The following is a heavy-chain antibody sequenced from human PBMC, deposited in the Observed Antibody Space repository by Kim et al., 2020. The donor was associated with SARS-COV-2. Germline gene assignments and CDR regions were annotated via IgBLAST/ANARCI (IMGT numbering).Heavy chain of an antibody. CDR2: IYYSGST. Sequence: SETLSLTCTVSGGSISSSSYYWGWIRQPPGKGLEWIGSIYYSGSTYYNPSLKSRVTISVDTSKNQFSLKLSSVTAADTAVYYCARRGAVARRTFDYWGQGTLVTVSS. J-gene: IGHJ4*02. CDR1: GGSISSSSYY. CDR3: ARRGAVARRTFDY. D-gene: IGHD6-19*01. V-gene: IGHV4-39*01.